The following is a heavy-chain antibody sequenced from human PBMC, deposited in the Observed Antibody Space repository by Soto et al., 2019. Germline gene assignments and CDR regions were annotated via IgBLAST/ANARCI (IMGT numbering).Heavy chain of an antibody. D-gene: IGHD5-12*01. CDR2: IYYSGST. J-gene: IGHJ4*02. CDR3: GRGYRGYEGGFDH. CDR1: GGSISSSSYY. V-gene: IGHV4-39*01. Sequence: SETLSLTCTVSGGSISSSSYYWGWIRQPPGKGLEWIGSIYYSGSTYYNPSLKSRVTISVDTSKNQFSLKLSSVTAADTAVYCWGRGYRGYEGGFDHWAQGTLVPVSS.